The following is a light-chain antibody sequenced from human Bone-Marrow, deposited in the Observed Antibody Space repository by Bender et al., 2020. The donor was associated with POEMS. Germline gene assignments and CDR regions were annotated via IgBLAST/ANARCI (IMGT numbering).Light chain of an antibody. CDR3: SSYTTDNTRL. CDR1: SGDIGAYNY. CDR2: DAY. J-gene: IGLJ2*01. Sequence: QSALTQPASVSGSPGQSITISCTGTSGDIGAYNYVSWYQQHPGKVPKLIIYDAYYRPSGVSGRFSASKSGNTASLTISGLQAEDEADYYCSSYTTDNTRLFGGGTKLTVL. V-gene: IGLV2-14*03.